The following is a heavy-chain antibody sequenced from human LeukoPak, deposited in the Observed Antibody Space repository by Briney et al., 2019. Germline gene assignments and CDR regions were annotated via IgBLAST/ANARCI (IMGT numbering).Heavy chain of an antibody. D-gene: IGHD3-10*01. V-gene: IGHV3-30*04. CDR2: ILENGSNQ. J-gene: IGHJ4*02. CDR3: AKDRRAGSYDY. Sequence: GRSLRLSCAASGFTFSNYIMHWVRQAPGKGLDWVAVILENGSNQYYADSVKGRFTISRDNSKNTLYLQMNSLRAEDTAVYYCAKDRRAGSYDYWGQGTLVTVSS. CDR1: GFTFSNYI.